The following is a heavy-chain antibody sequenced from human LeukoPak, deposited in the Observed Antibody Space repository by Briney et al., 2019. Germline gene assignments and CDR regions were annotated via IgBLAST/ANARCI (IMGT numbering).Heavy chain of an antibody. D-gene: IGHD1-1*01. CDR1: DGSISSGSYY. Sequence: SETLSLTCTVSDGSISSGSYYWSWIRQPAGKGLEWIGRIYTSGSTNYNPSLKSRVTMSVDLSKNQFSLEMTSMTAADTAVYYCAKRDWNDAFNYWGQGTLVTVSS. V-gene: IGHV4-61*02. CDR3: AKRDWNDAFNY. J-gene: IGHJ4*02. CDR2: IYTSGST.